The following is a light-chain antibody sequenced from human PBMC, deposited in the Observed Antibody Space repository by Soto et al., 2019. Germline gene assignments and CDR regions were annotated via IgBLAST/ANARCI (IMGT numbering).Light chain of an antibody. CDR2: DAS. Sequence: EIVLTQSPATLSLSPGERATLSCRASQSVSSYLAWYQQKPGQAPRLLIDDASNRATGIPARFSGSGSGTDLTLTISSLEPEDFAVYYCQQRSNWPPITFGQGTRLEIK. CDR1: QSVSSY. CDR3: QQRSNWPPIT. V-gene: IGKV3-11*01. J-gene: IGKJ5*01.